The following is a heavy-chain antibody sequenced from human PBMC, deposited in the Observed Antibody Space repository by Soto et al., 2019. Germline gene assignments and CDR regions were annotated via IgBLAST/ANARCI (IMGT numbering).Heavy chain of an antibody. CDR2: INAGNGNT. Sequence: ASVKVSCKASGYTFTSYAMHWVRQAPGQRLERMGWINAGNGNTKYSQKFQGRVTITRDTSASTAYMELSSLRSEDTAVYYCARGLRYFDWLLYGDWFDPWGQGTLVTVSS. CDR3: ARGLRYFDWLLYGDWFDP. J-gene: IGHJ5*02. CDR1: GYTFTSYA. V-gene: IGHV1-3*01. D-gene: IGHD3-9*01.